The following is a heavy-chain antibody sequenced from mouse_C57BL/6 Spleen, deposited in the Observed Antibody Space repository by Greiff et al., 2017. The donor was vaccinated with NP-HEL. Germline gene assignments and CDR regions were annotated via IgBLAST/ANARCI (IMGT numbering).Heavy chain of an antibody. D-gene: IGHD1-1*01. CDR3: ARSRDYYGSRYYFDY. J-gene: IGHJ2*01. Sequence: QVQLQQPGAELVKPGASVKLSCKASGYTFTSYWMQWVKQRPGQGLEWIGEIDPSDSYTNYNQKFKGKATLTVDTSSSTAYMQLSSLTSEDSAVYYCARSRDYYGSRYYFDYWGQGTTLTVSS. CDR1: GYTFTSYW. V-gene: IGHV1-50*01. CDR2: IDPSDSYT.